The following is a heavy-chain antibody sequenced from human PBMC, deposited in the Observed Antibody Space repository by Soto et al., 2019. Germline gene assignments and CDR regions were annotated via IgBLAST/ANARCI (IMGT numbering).Heavy chain of an antibody. D-gene: IGHD5-18*01. J-gene: IGHJ6*02. CDR2: IYYSGST. CDR1: GGSISSGDYY. V-gene: IGHV4-30-4*01. Sequence: SETLSLTCTVSGGSISSGDYYWSWIRQPPGKGLEWIGYIYYSGSTYYNPSLKSRVTISVDTSKNQCSLKLSSVTAADTAVYYCARMSGYSYGINYYYYFGMDVWGQGTTVTVSS. CDR3: ARMSGYSYGINYYYYFGMDV.